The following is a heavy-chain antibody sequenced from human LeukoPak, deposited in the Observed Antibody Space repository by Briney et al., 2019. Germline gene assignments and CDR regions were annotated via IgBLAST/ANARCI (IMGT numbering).Heavy chain of an antibody. D-gene: IGHD2-2*01. CDR1: GFSFSSKS. J-gene: IGHJ4*02. CDR3: APDSAAIVVVPEDTLETKNFVY. CDR2: IGSSSSTI. Sequence: PGGSLRLSCAASGFSFSSKSMNWVRQAPGKGLEWVLYIGSSSSTIYYVDSVKGRFTISIDNDNKSLYQQMSRLRAEDTAEYYCAPDSAAIVVVPEDTLETKNFVYWGEGALVTVSS. V-gene: IGHV3-48*01.